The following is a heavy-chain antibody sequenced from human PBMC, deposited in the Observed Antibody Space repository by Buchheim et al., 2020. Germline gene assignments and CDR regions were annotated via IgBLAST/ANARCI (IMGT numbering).Heavy chain of an antibody. CDR3: ARGVRVLEMATIGY. D-gene: IGHD5-24*01. V-gene: IGHV1-46*01. J-gene: IGHJ4*02. Sequence: PGQGLEWMGIINPSGGSTSYAQKFQGRVTMTRDTSTSTVYMELSSLGSEDTAGSYCARGVRVLEMATIGYWGQGTL. CDR2: INPSGGST.